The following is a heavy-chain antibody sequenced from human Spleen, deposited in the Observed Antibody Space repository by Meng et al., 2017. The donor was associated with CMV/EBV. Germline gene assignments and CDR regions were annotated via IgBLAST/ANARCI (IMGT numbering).Heavy chain of an antibody. Sequence: GGSLRLSCAASGSTFSSYGMHWVRQAPGKGLEWVAVIWYDGSNKYYADSVKGRFTISRDNSKNTLYLQMNSLRAEDTAVYYCAKDLYYDFWSGYYREYYYYGMDVWGQGTTVTVSS. V-gene: IGHV3-33*06. CDR2: IWYDGSNK. CDR3: AKDLYYDFWSGYYREYYYYGMDV. J-gene: IGHJ6*02. D-gene: IGHD3-3*01. CDR1: GSTFSSYG.